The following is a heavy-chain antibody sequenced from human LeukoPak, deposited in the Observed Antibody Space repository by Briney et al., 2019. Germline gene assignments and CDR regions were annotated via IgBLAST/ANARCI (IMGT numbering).Heavy chain of an antibody. V-gene: IGHV3-21*01. CDR1: GFTFSRYS. CDR3: ARDSYCSSTSCYVDY. Sequence: MTGGSLRLSCAASGFTFSRYSMNWVRQAPRKGLEWVSSISSSSGFIYYADSVKGRFTISRDNAKNSLYLQMNSLRAEDTAVYYCARDSYCSSTSCYVDYWGQGTLVTVSS. D-gene: IGHD2-2*01. CDR2: ISSSSGFI. J-gene: IGHJ4*02.